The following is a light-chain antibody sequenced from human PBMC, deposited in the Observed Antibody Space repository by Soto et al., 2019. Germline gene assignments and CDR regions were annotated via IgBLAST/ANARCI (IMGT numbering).Light chain of an antibody. J-gene: IGKJ2*01. CDR2: KAS. V-gene: IGKV1-5*03. CDR3: QQYNSSPYT. CDR1: QSISSW. Sequence: DIQMTQSPSTLSASVGDRVTITCRASQSISSWLAWYQQKPGKAPKLLIYKASNLESGVPSRFSGSGSGTEFTLTISSLQPDDFATYHCQQYNSSPYTFGQGTKLEIK.